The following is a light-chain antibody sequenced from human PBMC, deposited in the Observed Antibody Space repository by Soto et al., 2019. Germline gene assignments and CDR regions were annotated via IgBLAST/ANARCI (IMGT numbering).Light chain of an antibody. V-gene: IGKV3-11*01. CDR3: QQRSNWPPA. CDR2: DAS. Sequence: EIVLTQSPATLSLSPGERANLSCRASQSVNSYLAWYQQKPGQGPRLLIYDASNRATGIPDRFSGSGSGTAFTLTISSLEPEDLAVYYCQQRSNWPPAFGGGTKVEIK. J-gene: IGKJ4*01. CDR1: QSVNSY.